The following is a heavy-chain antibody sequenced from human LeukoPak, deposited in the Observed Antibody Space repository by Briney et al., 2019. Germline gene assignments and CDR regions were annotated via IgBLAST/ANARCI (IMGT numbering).Heavy chain of an antibody. CDR2: IGRSGTTI. CDR1: GFTFSDYY. V-gene: IGHV3-11*04. CDR3: ARRATTERGHSYGLDF. D-gene: IGHD5-18*01. Sequence: KPGGSLRLSCAASGFTFSDYYMSWIRQVPGKGLEWVSYIGRSGTTIHYADSVKGRFTISRDNAKNSLYLQMNSLRAEDTAMYYCARRATTERGHSYGLDFWGQGTLVTVSS. J-gene: IGHJ4*02.